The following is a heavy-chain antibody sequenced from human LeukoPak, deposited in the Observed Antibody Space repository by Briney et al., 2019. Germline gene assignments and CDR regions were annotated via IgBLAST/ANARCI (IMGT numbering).Heavy chain of an antibody. CDR1: GFTFSSYE. Sequence: GGSLRLSCAASGFTFSSYEMNWVRQAPGRGLEWVSYISSRGSTIYYADSVKGRFSISRDNAKNSLYLQMNSLRAEDTAVYYCARLRYFDYWGQGTLVTVSS. CDR3: ARLRYFDY. J-gene: IGHJ4*02. CDR2: ISSRGSTI. V-gene: IGHV3-48*03.